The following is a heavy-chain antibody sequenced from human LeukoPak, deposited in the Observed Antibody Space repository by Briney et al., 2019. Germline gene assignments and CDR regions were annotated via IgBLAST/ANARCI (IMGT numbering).Heavy chain of an antibody. CDR1: GFAFSNYA. V-gene: IGHV3-30*18. CDR2: ISYDGVDI. J-gene: IGHJ4*02. Sequence: PGGSLRLSCRASGFAFSNYAINWVRQAPGKGLEWVAAISYDGVDIAYADSVRGRFTISRDNAKNSLYLQMNSLRAEDTALYYCAKDPEARGYSYGLDYWGQGTLVTVSS. D-gene: IGHD5-18*01. CDR3: AKDPEARGYSYGLDY.